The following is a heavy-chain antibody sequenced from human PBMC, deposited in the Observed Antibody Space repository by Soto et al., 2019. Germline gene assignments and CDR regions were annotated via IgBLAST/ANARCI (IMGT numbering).Heavy chain of an antibody. J-gene: IGHJ6*02. CDR3: AGLYYYDSSGQTGYYYGMDV. D-gene: IGHD3-22*01. CDR2: IYYSGST. Sequence: SETLSPTCTGPGGSISSGGYYWSWIRQHPGKGLEWIGYIYYSGSTYYNPSLKSRVTISVDTSKNQFSLKLSSVTAADTAVYYCAGLYYYDSSGQTGYYYGMDVWGQGTTVTVSS. CDR1: GGSISSGGYY. V-gene: IGHV4-31*03.